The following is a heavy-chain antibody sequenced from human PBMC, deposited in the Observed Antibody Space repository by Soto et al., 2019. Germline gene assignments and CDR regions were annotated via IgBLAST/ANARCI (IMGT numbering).Heavy chain of an antibody. D-gene: IGHD6-13*01. CDR3: ARDQYSSSWYGLGWFDP. Sequence: QVQLQESGPGLVKPSQTLSLTCTVSGGSISSGGYYWSWIRQHPGKGLEWIEYIYYSGSTYYNPSLKSRVTISVDTSKNQFSLKLSSVTAADTAVYYCARDQYSSSWYGLGWFDPWGQGTLVTVSS. V-gene: IGHV4-31*03. CDR2: IYYSGST. J-gene: IGHJ5*02. CDR1: GGSISSGGYY.